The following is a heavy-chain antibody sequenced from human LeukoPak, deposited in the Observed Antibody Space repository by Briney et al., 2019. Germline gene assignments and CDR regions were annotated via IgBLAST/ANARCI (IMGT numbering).Heavy chain of an antibody. V-gene: IGHV3-53*01. CDR3: ATPKKAGGSYYAYDY. CDR2: IYSGGST. Sequence: GGSLRLSCAASGFTFSSYEMNWVRQAPGKGLEWVSVIYSGGSTYYADSVKGRFTISRDNSKNTLYLQMNSLRAEDTAVYYCATPKKAGGSYYAYDYWGQGTLVTVSS. CDR1: GFTFSSYE. J-gene: IGHJ4*02. D-gene: IGHD1-26*01.